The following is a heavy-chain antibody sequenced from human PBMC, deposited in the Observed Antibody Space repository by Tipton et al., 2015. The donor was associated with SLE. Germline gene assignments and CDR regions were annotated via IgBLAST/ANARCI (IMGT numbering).Heavy chain of an antibody. J-gene: IGHJ4*02. CDR1: GFTFSSYS. V-gene: IGHV3-7*03. Sequence: GSLRLSCAASGFTFSSYSMNWVRQAPGKGLEWVANIKQDGSEKYYVDSVKGRFTISRDNAKNSLYLQMNSLRAEDTAVFYCARGPLYWGSFDYWGQGTLVTVSS. CDR3: ARGPLYWGSFDY. D-gene: IGHD7-27*01. CDR2: IKQDGSEK.